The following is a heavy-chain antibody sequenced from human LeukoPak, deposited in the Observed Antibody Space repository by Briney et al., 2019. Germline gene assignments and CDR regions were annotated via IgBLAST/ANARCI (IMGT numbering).Heavy chain of an antibody. D-gene: IGHD5-18*01. CDR3: ARGPGTAMSD. CDR2: INHSGST. CDR1: GGSFSGYY. V-gene: IGHV4-34*01. Sequence: PSETLSLTCAVYGGSFSGYYWSWIRQPPGKGLEWIGEINHSGSTNYNPSLKSRVTISVDTSKNQFSLKLSSVTAADTAVYYCARGPGTAMSDWGQGTLVTVSS. J-gene: IGHJ4*02.